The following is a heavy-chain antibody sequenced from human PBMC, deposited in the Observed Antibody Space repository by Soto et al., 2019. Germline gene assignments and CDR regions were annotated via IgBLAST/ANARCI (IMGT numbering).Heavy chain of an antibody. CDR2: ISGSGGST. V-gene: IGHV3-23*01. D-gene: IGHD3-10*01. CDR1: GFTFSSYA. Sequence: GGSLRLSCAASGFTFSSYAMSWVRQAPGKGLEWVSAISGSGGSTYYADSVKGRFTISRDNSKNTLYLQMNSLRAEDTAVYYCAKGPYFIDYGYINYWGQGTLVTVSS. J-gene: IGHJ4*02. CDR3: AKGPYFIDYGYINY.